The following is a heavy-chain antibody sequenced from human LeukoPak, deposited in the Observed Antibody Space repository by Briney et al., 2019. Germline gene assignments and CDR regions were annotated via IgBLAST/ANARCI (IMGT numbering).Heavy chain of an antibody. Sequence: GGSLRLSCAASGFTFSSYGMHWVRQAPGRGLEWVAFIRYDGSNKYYADSVKGRFTISRDNSKNTLYLQMNSLRAEDTAVYYCAKSWIQLWLVDYWGQGTLVTVSS. CDR2: IRYDGSNK. J-gene: IGHJ4*02. V-gene: IGHV3-30*02. CDR1: GFTFSSYG. D-gene: IGHD5-18*01. CDR3: AKSWIQLWLVDY.